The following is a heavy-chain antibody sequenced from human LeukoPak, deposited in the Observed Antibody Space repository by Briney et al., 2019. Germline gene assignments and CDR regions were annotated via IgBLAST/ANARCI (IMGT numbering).Heavy chain of an antibody. Sequence: SVKVSCKASGGTFSSYAISWVRQAPGQGLEWMGGIIPIFGTANYAQKFQGRVTITADESTSTAYMELSSLRSEDTAVYYCARSPIYCSSTSCYTSYYYYGMDVWGQGTTVTVSS. CDR3: ARSPIYCSSTSCYTSYYYYGMDV. CDR1: GGTFSSYA. J-gene: IGHJ6*02. CDR2: IIPIFGTA. D-gene: IGHD2-2*02. V-gene: IGHV1-69*13.